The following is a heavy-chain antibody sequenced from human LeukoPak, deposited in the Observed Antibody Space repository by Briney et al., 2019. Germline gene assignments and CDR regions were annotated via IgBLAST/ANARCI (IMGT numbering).Heavy chain of an antibody. V-gene: IGHV3-30*02. Sequence: GGSLRLSCAASGFTFSSYGTHWVRQAPGKGLEWVAFIRYDGSNKYYADSVKGRFTISRDNSKNTLYLQMNSLRAEDTAVYYCAKKPGTTSERYFDYWGQGTLVTVSS. CDR2: IRYDGSNK. D-gene: IGHD1-7*01. CDR1: GFTFSSYG. J-gene: IGHJ4*02. CDR3: AKKPGTTSERYFDY.